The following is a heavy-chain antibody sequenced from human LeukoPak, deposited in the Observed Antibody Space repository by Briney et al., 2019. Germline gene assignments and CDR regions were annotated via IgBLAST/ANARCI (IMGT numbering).Heavy chain of an antibody. CDR3: AREGRVSGYDFDC. CDR1: GFTFSSYW. J-gene: IGHJ4*02. CDR2: INSDGSSI. Sequence: GGSLRLSCAASGFTFSSYWMHWVRQAPGKGLVWVSRINSDGSSITYADSVKGRFTISRDNAKNTLYLQMNSLRVEDTAVYYCAREGRVSGYDFDCWGQGTWSPSPQ. D-gene: IGHD5-12*01. V-gene: IGHV3-74*03.